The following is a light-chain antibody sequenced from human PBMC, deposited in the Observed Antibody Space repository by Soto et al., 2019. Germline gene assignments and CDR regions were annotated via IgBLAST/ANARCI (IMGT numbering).Light chain of an antibody. CDR1: SSNLADNS. CDR3: GAWDDSLNGYV. Sequence: QSVLTQPPSVSAAPGQDVPISCSGSSSNLADNSLSWYQQRPGTAPKLLIYDDNKRPSGIPARFSGSKSGTSATLGITGLETGDEADYYCGAWDDSLNGYVFGSGTKVTVL. J-gene: IGLJ1*01. CDR2: DDN. V-gene: IGLV1-51*01.